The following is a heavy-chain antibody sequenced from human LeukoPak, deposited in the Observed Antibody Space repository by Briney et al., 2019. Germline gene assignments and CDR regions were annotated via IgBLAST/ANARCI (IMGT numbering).Heavy chain of an antibody. CDR3: VGQLLRAV. D-gene: IGHD2-2*01. Sequence: GGSLRLSCTASGFSISGYWISWVRQAPGKGLEWVANIKEDGSVQDYADSVKGRFTISRDTAKNSLYLQMNSLRVDDTAVYYCVGQLLRAVWGKGTTVTVSS. J-gene: IGHJ6*04. V-gene: IGHV3-7*01. CDR1: GFSISGYW. CDR2: IKEDGSVQ.